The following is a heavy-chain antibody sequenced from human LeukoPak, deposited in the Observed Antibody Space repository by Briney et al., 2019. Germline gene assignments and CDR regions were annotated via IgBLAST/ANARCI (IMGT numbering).Heavy chain of an antibody. Sequence: ASVKVSCKASGYTFTSYYMHWVRQAPGQGLEWMGIINPSGGSTSYAQKFQGRVTMTRNTSISTAYMELSSLRSEDTAVYYCARGLTSGSSGYSTWGQGTLVTVSS. CDR1: GYTFTSYY. CDR3: ARGLTSGSSGYST. CDR2: INPSGGST. V-gene: IGHV1-46*01. J-gene: IGHJ5*02. D-gene: IGHD3-22*01.